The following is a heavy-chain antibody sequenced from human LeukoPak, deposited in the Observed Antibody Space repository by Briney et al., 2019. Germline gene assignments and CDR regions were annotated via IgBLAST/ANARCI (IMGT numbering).Heavy chain of an antibody. CDR1: GFTFSSYT. D-gene: IGHD3-10*01. V-gene: IGHV3-23*01. J-gene: IGHJ4*02. CDR2: ISGSGGST. CDR3: AREVAYYGSGRSIDY. Sequence: PGGSLRLSCAASGFTFSSYTMSWVRQAPGRGLEWVSAISGSGGSTYYADSVKGRFTISRDNFKHTLYLQMNSLRAEDTAVYYCAREVAYYGSGRSIDYWGQGTLVTVSS.